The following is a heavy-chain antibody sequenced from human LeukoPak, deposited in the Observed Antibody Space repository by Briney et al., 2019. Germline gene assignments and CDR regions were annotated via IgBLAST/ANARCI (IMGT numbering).Heavy chain of an antibody. CDR1: SGSVRSNYYS. D-gene: IGHD2-15*01. CDR3: ARRLRIGAAEWFDP. J-gene: IGHJ5*02. V-gene: IGHV4-39*02. CDR2: LDDSGNT. Sequence: SETLSLTCSVSSGSVRSNYYSWAWIRQAPGKGLEWVGGLDDSGNTYYNPSLKSCLTMSVDTSKNHFSLNLKSVAAADTSVYYCARRLRIGAAEWFDPWGQGIMVTVSS.